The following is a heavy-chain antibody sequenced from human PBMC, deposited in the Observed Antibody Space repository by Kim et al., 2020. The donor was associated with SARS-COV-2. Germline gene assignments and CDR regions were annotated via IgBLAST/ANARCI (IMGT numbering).Heavy chain of an antibody. J-gene: IGHJ4*02. Sequence: YADAVKGRFTISRDNAKNSLYLQMNSLRAEDTAVYYCARVYGDYGPSFDYWGQGTLVTVSS. V-gene: IGHV3-11*05. CDR3: ARVYGDYGPSFDY. D-gene: IGHD4-17*01.